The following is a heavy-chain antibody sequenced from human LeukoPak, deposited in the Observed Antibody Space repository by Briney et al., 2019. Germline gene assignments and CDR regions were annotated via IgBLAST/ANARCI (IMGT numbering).Heavy chain of an antibody. CDR3: AKDRVVSGIYFFDY. CDR2: ISGSGGST. D-gene: IGHD1-26*01. J-gene: IGHJ4*02. V-gene: IGHV3-23*01. CDR1: GFTFSSYA. Sequence: GGSLRLSCADSGFTFSSYAMSWIRQAPGKGLEWVSVISGSGGSTYYADSAKGRFTISRDNSKKTLYLQMNSLRAEDTAVYYCAKDRVVSGIYFFDYWGQGTLVTVSS.